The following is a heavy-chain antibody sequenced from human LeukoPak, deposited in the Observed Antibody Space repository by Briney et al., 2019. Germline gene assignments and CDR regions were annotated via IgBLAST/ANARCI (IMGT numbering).Heavy chain of an antibody. V-gene: IGHV4-59*01. CDR2: IYYSGST. J-gene: IGHJ4*02. D-gene: IGHD6-19*01. CDR1: GGSINSYY. Sequence: PSETLSLTCTVSGGSINSYYWSWIRQPPGKGLEWIGYIYYSGSTNYNPSLKSRVTISVDTSKNQFSLKLNSVTAADTAVYYCARVSFGVAGIIDSWGQGTLVTVSS. CDR3: ARVSFGVAGIIDS.